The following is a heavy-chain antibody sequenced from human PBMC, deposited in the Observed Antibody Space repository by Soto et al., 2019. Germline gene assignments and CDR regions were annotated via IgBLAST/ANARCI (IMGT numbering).Heavy chain of an antibody. CDR3: ADSSLKGSSWSRFDY. Sequence: SGPTLVNPTQTLTLTCTFSGFSLSTSGVGVGWIRQPPGKALEWLALIYWDDDKRYSPSLKSRLTITKDTSKNQVVLTMTNMDPMDTATYYCADSSLKGSSWSRFDYWGQGTLVTVSS. D-gene: IGHD6-13*01. CDR1: GFSLSTSGVG. J-gene: IGHJ4*02. V-gene: IGHV2-5*02. CDR2: IYWDDDK.